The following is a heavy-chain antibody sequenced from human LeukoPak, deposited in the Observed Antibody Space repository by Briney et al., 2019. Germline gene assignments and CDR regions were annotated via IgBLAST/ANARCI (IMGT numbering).Heavy chain of an antibody. Sequence: GGSLRLSCAASGFTVNSNYMNWVRQAPGKGLEWVSVLYSDGRTYYADSVKGRFTISRDNSKNTLYLQMNSLRAEDTAVYYCAKALDYGVQKLDYWGQGTLVTVSS. V-gene: IGHV3-53*01. CDR2: LYSDGRT. CDR3: AKALDYGVQKLDY. CDR1: GFTVNSNY. D-gene: IGHD4-17*01. J-gene: IGHJ4*02.